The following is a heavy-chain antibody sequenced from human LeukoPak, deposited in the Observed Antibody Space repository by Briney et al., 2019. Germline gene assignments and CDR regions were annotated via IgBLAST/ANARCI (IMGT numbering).Heavy chain of an antibody. V-gene: IGHV3-72*01. CDR2: TRNKANSYTT. Sequence: GGSLRLSCAASGFTFSDHYMDWVRQAPGKGLEWVGRTRNKANSYTTEYAASVKGKFTISRDDSKNSLYLQMNSLKTEDTAVYYCAKDRLAYYDFWSGTSSGYWFDPWGQGTLVTVSS. J-gene: IGHJ5*02. D-gene: IGHD3-3*01. CDR3: AKDRLAYYDFWSGTSSGYWFDP. CDR1: GFTFSDHY.